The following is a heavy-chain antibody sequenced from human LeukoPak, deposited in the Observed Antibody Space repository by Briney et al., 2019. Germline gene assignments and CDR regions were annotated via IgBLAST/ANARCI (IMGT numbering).Heavy chain of an antibody. CDR1: GLTVSNVW. V-gene: IGHV3-15*07. Sequence: GGSLRLSCAVSGLTVSNVWMNWVRQAPGKGLEWVGRIKSKKDGGTTEFAAPVRGRFTISRDDSQNTLYLQMNSLTSDDAAVYYCTQGSGFYYDYWGQGTLVSVSS. CDR2: IKSKKDGGTT. D-gene: IGHD3-22*01. CDR3: TQGSGFYYDY. J-gene: IGHJ4*02.